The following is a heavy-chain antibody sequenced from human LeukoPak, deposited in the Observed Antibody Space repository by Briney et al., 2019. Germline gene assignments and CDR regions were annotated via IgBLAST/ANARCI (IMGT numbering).Heavy chain of an antibody. V-gene: IGHV3-49*04. CDR2: IRSKTYGGTT. CDR3: TTYSSSWFY. D-gene: IGHD6-13*01. CDR1: GFTFGDYA. J-gene: IGHJ4*02. Sequence: GGSLRLSCTASGFTFGDYAMNWVRQTPGKGLEWVGFIRSKTYGGTTEYAASVKGRFTISRDDSKSIAYLQMNSLKTEDTAVFYCTTYSSSWFYWGQGTLVTVSS.